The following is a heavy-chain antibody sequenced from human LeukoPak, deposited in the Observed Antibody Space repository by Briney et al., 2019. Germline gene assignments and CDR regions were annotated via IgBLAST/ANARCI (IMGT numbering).Heavy chain of an antibody. D-gene: IGHD2-8*02. CDR3: AREAPELVSFDY. Sequence: GASVKVSCKASGYTFTSYYMHWVRQAPGQGLEWMGIINPSGGSTSYAQKFQGRVTMTRDMSTSTVYMELSSLRSEDTAVYHCAREAPELVSFDYWGQGTLVTVSS. V-gene: IGHV1-46*01. CDR2: INPSGGST. CDR1: GYTFTSYY. J-gene: IGHJ4*02.